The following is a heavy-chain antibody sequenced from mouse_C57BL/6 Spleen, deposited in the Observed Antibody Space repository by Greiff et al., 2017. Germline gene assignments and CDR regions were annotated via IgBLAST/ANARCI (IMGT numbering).Heavy chain of an antibody. Sequence: QVQLQQSGPELVKPGASVKISCKASGYAFSSSWMNWVKQRPGKGLEWIGRIYPGDGDTNYNGKFKGKATLTADKSSSTAYMQLSSLTSEDSAVYFCARGDSSGLDYWGQGTTLTVSS. D-gene: IGHD3-2*02. CDR3: ARGDSSGLDY. J-gene: IGHJ2*01. CDR2: IYPGDGDT. CDR1: GYAFSSSW. V-gene: IGHV1-82*01.